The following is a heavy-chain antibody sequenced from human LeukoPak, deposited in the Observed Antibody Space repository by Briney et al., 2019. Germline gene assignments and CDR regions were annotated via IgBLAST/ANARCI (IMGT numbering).Heavy chain of an antibody. CDR1: GFTFSSYG. CDR3: ARGGTIFGEAKEAFDI. J-gene: IGHJ3*02. D-gene: IGHD3-3*01. CDR2: IWYDGSNK. V-gene: IGHV3-33*01. Sequence: GGSLRLSCAASGFTFSSYGVHWVRQAPGKGLEWVAVIWYDGSNKYYADSVKGRFTISRDNSKNTLYLQMNSLRAEDTAVYYCARGGTIFGEAKEAFDIWGQGTMVTVSS.